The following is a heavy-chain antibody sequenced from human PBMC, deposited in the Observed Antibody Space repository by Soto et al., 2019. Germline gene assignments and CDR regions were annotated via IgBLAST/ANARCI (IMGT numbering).Heavy chain of an antibody. J-gene: IGHJ2*01. V-gene: IGHV4-34*01. D-gene: IGHD5-12*01. CDR1: GGSVSGYL. Sequence: QVQLQQWGAGLVKPSETLSLTCGVSGGSVSGYLWSWVRQSPGKGLEWIGEINPRGNTNYNPSLRSRVDISIDKSENQISLRLTAVTAADPAVYSCARDELLPGSLGVSGYFALWGRGPLVTVSS. CDR2: INPRGNT. CDR3: ARDELLPGSLGVSGYFAL.